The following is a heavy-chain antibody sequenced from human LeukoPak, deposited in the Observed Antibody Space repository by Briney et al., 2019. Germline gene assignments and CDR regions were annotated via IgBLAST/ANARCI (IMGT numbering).Heavy chain of an antibody. D-gene: IGHD5-24*01. CDR1: GGSISSYY. J-gene: IGHJ5*02. CDR2: IYYSGST. V-gene: IGHV4-59*01. CDR3: ARAKDGYNNWFDP. Sequence: SETLSLTCTVSGGSISSYYWSWIRQPPGKGLERIGYIYYSGSTNYNPSLKSRVTISVDTSKNQFSLKLSSVTAADTAVYYCARAKDGYNNWFDPWGQGTLVTVSS.